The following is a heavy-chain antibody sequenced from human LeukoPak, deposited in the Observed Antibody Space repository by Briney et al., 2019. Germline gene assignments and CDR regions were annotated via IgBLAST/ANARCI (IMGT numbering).Heavy chain of an antibody. Sequence: SVKVSCKASGGTFSSYAISWVRQAPGQGLEWMGGIIPIFGTANYAQKFQGRVTITADKSTSTAYMELSSLRSEDTAVYYCARGNTAMDFYYYYYMDVWGKGTTVTVPS. CDR2: IIPIFGTA. D-gene: IGHD5-18*01. J-gene: IGHJ6*03. CDR1: GGTFSSYA. V-gene: IGHV1-69*06. CDR3: ARGNTAMDFYYYYYMDV.